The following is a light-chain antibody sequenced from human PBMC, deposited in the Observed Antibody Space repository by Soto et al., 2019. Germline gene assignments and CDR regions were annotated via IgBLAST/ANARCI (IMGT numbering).Light chain of an antibody. V-gene: IGKV1-5*03. CDR3: QQYNNFPWA. Sequence: DIPMTQSPSTLSASVGDRVTITCRASQSIGTWLAWYQQKPGRAPEVLIYKASNLERGVSSRFSGGGSGTEFTLTITSLQPDDFGTYYCQQYNNFPWAFGQGTKVE. J-gene: IGKJ1*01. CDR1: QSIGTW. CDR2: KAS.